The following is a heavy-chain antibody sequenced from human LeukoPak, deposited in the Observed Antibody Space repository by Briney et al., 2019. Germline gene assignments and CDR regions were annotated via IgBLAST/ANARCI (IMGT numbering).Heavy chain of an antibody. CDR2: INTDGRTT. J-gene: IGHJ4*02. V-gene: IGHV3-74*01. CDR1: GFSFSSYW. CDR3: ARDNTYMFDY. Sequence: GGSLRLSCAASGFSFSSYWMNWVRQAPGKGLVWVAHINTDGRTTTYADSVKGRFTVARDNAKNTLYLEMNRLRAKDTAVYYCARDNTYMFDYWGQGTQVTVSS. D-gene: IGHD2-2*02.